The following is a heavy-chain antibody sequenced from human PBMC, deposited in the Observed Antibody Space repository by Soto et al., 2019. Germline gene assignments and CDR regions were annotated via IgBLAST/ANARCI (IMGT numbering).Heavy chain of an antibody. J-gene: IGHJ4*02. Sequence: QVQLVQSGAEVKKPGASVMVSCKASGYTFRDYDINWVRQASGQGLEWMGWMNPNSGNTAYAQKFQGRVTMTGDTTTHTAYMERSSRTSADTAVYYRTRRARIGKQLWLPFDSWAQGTLVTVSS. V-gene: IGHV1-8*01. CDR2: MNPNSGNT. CDR3: TRRARIGKQLWLPFDS. D-gene: IGHD3-22*01. CDR1: GYTFRDYD.